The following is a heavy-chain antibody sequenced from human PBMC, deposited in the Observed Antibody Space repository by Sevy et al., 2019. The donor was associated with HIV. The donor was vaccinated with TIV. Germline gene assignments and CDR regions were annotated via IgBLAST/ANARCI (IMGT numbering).Heavy chain of an antibody. CDR1: GFTFSRYW. Sequence: GGSLRLSCAASGFTFSRYWMHWVRQAPGKGLVWVSLITSDGNSTAYADSVKGRFTISRDNAKSTLYLQMNSLRAEDTAVYFCVRDMAGNGYDIDYWGQGNLVTVSS. CDR2: ITSDGNST. V-gene: IGHV3-74*01. CDR3: VRDMAGNGYDIDY. D-gene: IGHD5-12*01. J-gene: IGHJ4*02.